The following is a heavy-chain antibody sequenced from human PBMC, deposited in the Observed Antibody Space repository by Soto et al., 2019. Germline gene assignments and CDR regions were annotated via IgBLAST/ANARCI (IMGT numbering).Heavy chain of an antibody. Sequence: QVQLVESGGGVVQPGRSLRLSCAASGFTFSSYGMHWVRQAPGKGLEWVAVISYDGSNKYYADSVKGRFTISRDNSKNTLYLQMNSLRAEDTAVYYCAKGDSSGALDYYYYIDVWGKGTTVTVSS. D-gene: IGHD6-6*01. V-gene: IGHV3-30*18. CDR2: ISYDGSNK. CDR1: GFTFSSYG. J-gene: IGHJ6*03. CDR3: AKGDSSGALDYYYYIDV.